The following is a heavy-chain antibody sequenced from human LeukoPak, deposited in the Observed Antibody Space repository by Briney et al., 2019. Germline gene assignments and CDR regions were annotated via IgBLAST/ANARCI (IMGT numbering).Heavy chain of an antibody. CDR3: AGDGPRYCSGGICYSDH. V-gene: IGHV1-18*01. Sequence: ASVNVSCKASGYTFPRKGITWVRPAPGQGLEWMGWISAHNDNTKYAQKLQGRVTMTTETSTNTAYMELRSLTSDDTAVYYCAGDGPRYCSGGICYSDHWGQGTLVTVSS. D-gene: IGHD2-15*01. CDR1: GYTFPRKG. J-gene: IGHJ4*02. CDR2: ISAHNDNT.